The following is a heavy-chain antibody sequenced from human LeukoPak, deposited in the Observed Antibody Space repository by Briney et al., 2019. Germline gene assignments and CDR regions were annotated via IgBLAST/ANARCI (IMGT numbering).Heavy chain of an antibody. CDR1: GGSISSYY. CDR3: ASTHSSSWYSPLYNWFDP. CDR2: IYYSGST. J-gene: IGHJ5*02. D-gene: IGHD6-13*01. V-gene: IGHV4-59*01. Sequence: SETLSLTCTVSGGSISSYYWSWIRQPPGKGLEWIGYIYYSGSTIYNPSLKSRVTISVDTSKNQFSLKLSSVTAADTAVYYCASTHSSSWYSPLYNWFDPWGQGTLVTVSS.